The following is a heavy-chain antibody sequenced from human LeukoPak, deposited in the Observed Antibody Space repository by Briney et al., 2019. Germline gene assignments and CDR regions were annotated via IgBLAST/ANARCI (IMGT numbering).Heavy chain of an antibody. CDR2: ITGTGGRT. V-gene: IGHV3-23*01. CDR3: AKDRWKTVLRGPDY. J-gene: IGHJ4*02. D-gene: IGHD2-8*01. CDR1: GFTFINSA. Sequence: GGSLRLSCAASGFTFINSAMRWVRQAPGKGLEWVLGITGTGGRTYYADSVKGRFTISRDNSRNTLYLQMNSLRVEDTAIYYCAKDRWKTVLRGPDYWGQGTLVTVSS.